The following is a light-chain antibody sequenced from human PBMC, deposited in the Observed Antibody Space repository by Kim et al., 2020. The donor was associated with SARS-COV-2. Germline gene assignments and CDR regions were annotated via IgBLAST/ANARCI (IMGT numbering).Light chain of an antibody. J-gene: IGKJ1*01. CDR2: AAS. CDR3: QEYYIIRGLWT. Sequence: DIQMTQSPSSLSASVGDRVTITCRASQGISNSLAWFQHRSGKAPKLLVYAASRLKSGVPSRFSGSRSGTDYTLTISSLQPEDFATYYCQEYYIIRGLWTFGQGTKGEIK. V-gene: IGKV1-NL1*01. CDR1: QGISNS.